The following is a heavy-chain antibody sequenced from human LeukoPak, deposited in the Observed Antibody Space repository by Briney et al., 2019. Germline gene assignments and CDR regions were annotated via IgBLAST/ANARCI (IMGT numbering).Heavy chain of an antibody. J-gene: IGHJ4*02. V-gene: IGHV3-48*02. CDR3: ARELGWLRLSEGYFDY. CDR2: ISSSSSTT. Sequence: PGGSLGLSCAASGFTFSTYSMNWVRQAPGKGLEWVSYISSSSSTTFYADSVKGRFTISRDNAKNSLYLQMNSLRDEDTAVYYCARELGWLRLSEGYFDYWGQGALVTVSS. CDR1: GFTFSTYS. D-gene: IGHD5-12*01.